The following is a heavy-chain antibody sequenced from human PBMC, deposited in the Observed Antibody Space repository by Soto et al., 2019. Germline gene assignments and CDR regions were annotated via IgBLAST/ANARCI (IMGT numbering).Heavy chain of an antibody. CDR3: ARESEDLTSNFDY. Sequence: EVQLVESGGGLVQPGGSLRLSCAASGFTFTRYSMNWVRQAPGKGLEWVSSISSTTNYIYYGDSMKGRFTISRDNAKNSLYLEMNCLRAEDTAVYYCARESEDLTSNFDYWGQGTLVTVSS. J-gene: IGHJ4*02. CDR2: ISSTTNYI. V-gene: IGHV3-21*06. CDR1: GFTFTRYS.